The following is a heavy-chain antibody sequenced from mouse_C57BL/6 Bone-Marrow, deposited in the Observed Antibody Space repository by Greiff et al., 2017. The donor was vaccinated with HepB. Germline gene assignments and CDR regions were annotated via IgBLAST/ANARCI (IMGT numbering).Heavy chain of an antibody. CDR2: IRLKSDNYAT. V-gene: IGHV6-3*01. CDR3: TEDTTVNYYAMDY. CDR1: GFTFSNYW. Sequence: EVKLEESGGGLVQPGGSMKLSCVASGFTFSNYWMNWVRQSPEKGLEWVAQIRLKSDNYATHYAESVKGRFTISRDDSKSSVYLQMNNLRAEATGIYYCTEDTTVNYYAMDYWGQGTSVTVSS. J-gene: IGHJ4*01. D-gene: IGHD1-1*01.